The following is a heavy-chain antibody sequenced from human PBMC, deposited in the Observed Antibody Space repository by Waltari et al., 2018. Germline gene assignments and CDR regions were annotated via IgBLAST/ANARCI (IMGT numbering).Heavy chain of an antibody. Sequence: QVQLQESGPGLVKPSETLSLTCAVPGYSISSGYDWGGIRQPPGKGLEWIGRIYPSWTTYYNPSLKSRVTISIDTSKNQLSLKVSPVTAADTAVYYCAKGPQAYGVIDEYWGQGILVTVSS. D-gene: IGHD2-21*01. CDR1: GYSISSGYD. J-gene: IGHJ4*02. CDR3: AKGPQAYGVIDEY. CDR2: IYPSWTT. V-gene: IGHV4-38-2*01.